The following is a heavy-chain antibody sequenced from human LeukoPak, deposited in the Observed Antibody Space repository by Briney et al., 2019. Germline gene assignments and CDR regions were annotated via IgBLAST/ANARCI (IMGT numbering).Heavy chain of an antibody. J-gene: IGHJ4*02. Sequence: PSETLSLTCTVSGGSIKSYFWCWIRQSPGKGLEWIGYISYRGSTNYNPSLKSRVIISIDTSKNQFSLKLSSVTAADTAVYYCARHLYGDYVSDSWGQGNLVTVSS. CDR1: GGSIKSYF. D-gene: IGHD4-17*01. CDR2: ISYRGST. V-gene: IGHV4-59*08. CDR3: ARHLYGDYVSDS.